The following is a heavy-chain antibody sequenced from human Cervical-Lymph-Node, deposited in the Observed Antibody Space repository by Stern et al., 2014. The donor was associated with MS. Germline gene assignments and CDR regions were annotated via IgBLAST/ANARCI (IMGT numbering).Heavy chain of an antibody. CDR3: AKEGQPLQDYYYGMDV. V-gene: IGHV3-30*18. Sequence: DQLVESGGGVVRPGKSLRLSCAASGFTFSSYAMHWVRQAPGKGLEWLAVISFDGSQEYYADSVKGRFTISRDMSKNTLYLQLSSLKTEDTAVYYCAKEGQPLQDYYYGMDVWGQGTTVTVSS. D-gene: IGHD2-21*02. CDR1: GFTFSSYA. CDR2: ISFDGSQE. J-gene: IGHJ6*02.